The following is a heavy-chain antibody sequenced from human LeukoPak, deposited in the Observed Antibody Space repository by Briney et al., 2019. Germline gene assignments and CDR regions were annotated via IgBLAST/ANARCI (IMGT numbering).Heavy chain of an antibody. D-gene: IGHD6-19*01. V-gene: IGHV4-61*01. CDR2: IYYSGST. J-gene: IGHJ6*03. CDR1: GYSISSGYY. CDR3: ARFRVAVASSYYYYYMDV. Sequence: SETLSLTCAVSGYSISSGYYWSWIRQPPGKGLEWIGSIYYSGSTNYNPSLKSRVTISVDTSKNQFSLKLSSVTAADTAVYYCARFRVAVASSYYYYYMDVWGKGTTVTVSS.